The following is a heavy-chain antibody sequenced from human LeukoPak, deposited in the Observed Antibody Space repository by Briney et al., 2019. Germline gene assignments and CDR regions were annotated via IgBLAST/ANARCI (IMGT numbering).Heavy chain of an antibody. J-gene: IGHJ1*01. Sequence: SQTLSLTCTVSGGSISSGGYYWSWIRQHPGKGLEWIGYIYYSGSTYYNPSLKSRVTISIDTSKDQFSLNLSSVTAADTAVYYCASSAEKVNLQYFHHWGQGTLVSVSS. V-gene: IGHV4-30-4*08. D-gene: IGHD2-21*01. CDR1: GGSISSGGYY. CDR3: ASSAEKVNLQYFHH. CDR2: IYYSGST.